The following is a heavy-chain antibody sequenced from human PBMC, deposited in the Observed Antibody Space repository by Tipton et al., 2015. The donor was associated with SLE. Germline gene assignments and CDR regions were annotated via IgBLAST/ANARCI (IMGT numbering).Heavy chain of an antibody. V-gene: IGHV3-48*03. J-gene: IGHJ5*02. CDR2: ISSSGSTI. CDR1: GFTFSSYE. CDR3: ARVIAVAGSTDP. D-gene: IGHD6-19*01. Sequence: GSLRLSCAASGFTFSSYEMNWVRQAPGKGLEWVSYISSSGSTIYYADSVKGRFTISRDNAKNSLYLQMNSLRAEDTAVYYCARVIAVAGSTDPWGQGTLVTVSS.